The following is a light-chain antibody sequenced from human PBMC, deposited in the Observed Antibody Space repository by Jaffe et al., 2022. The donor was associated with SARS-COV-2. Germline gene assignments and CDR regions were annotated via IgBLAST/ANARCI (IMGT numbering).Light chain of an antibody. J-gene: IGLJ2*01. CDR3: QTWGTDVV. Sequence: QLVVTQSPSASASLGASVKLTCTLSSGHSNYAIAWHQQQPEKGPRFLMKLNSDGSHTKGDGIPDRFSGSSSGAERYLTISSLQSEDEADYYCQTWGTDVVFGGGTKLTVL. CDR2: LNSDGSH. CDR1: SGHSNYA. V-gene: IGLV4-69*01.